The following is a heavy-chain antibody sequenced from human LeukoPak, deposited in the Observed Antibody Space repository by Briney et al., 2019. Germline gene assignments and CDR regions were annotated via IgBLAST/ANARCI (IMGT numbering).Heavy chain of an antibody. D-gene: IGHD3-16*01. CDR1: GGSISTYY. J-gene: IGHJ3*01. Sequence: SETLSLTCTVSGGSISTYYWSWIRQSPGKGLEWIGYIYYSGNTNYNPSLKSRVAISVDTSKNQFSLKLSSVTAADTAVYCCARVGEGSFDVWGQGTMVTVSS. CDR3: ARVGEGSFDV. V-gene: IGHV4-59*01. CDR2: IYYSGNT.